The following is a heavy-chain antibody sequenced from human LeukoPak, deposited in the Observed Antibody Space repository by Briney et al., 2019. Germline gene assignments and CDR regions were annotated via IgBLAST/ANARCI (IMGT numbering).Heavy chain of an antibody. J-gene: IGHJ5*01. CDR2: MSYNGNNK. V-gene: IGHV3-30-3*01. Sequence: GRSLRLSCAASGFTFINYPIHWVRQAPGKGLEWMAVMSYNGNNKYYADSVKGRFTISRDNSKTTLYLQMDRLRPGDTAVYYCARGASGTFSWFDSWGQGTLVTVSS. D-gene: IGHD5-12*01. CDR3: ARGASGTFSWFDS. CDR1: GFTFINYP.